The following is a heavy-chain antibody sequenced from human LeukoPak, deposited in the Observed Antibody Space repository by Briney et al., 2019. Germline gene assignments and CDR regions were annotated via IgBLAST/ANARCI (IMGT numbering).Heavy chain of an antibody. Sequence: SETLSLTCTVSGGSISSYYWSWIRQPPGKGLEWIGYIYTSGSTNYNPSLKSRVTMSVDTSKNQFSLKLSSVTAADTAVYYCARIRYNWFDPWGQGTLVTVSS. CDR2: IYTSGST. CDR3: ARIRYNWFDP. V-gene: IGHV4-4*09. CDR1: GGSISSYY. J-gene: IGHJ5*02.